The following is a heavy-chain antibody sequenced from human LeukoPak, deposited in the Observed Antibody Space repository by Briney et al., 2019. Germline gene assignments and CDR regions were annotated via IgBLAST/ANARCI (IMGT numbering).Heavy chain of an antibody. D-gene: IGHD5/OR15-5a*01. V-gene: IGHV4-61*02. Sequence: SETLSLTCSLSGDSISSSGFYWSWIRQPAGKGLEWIGRIYTTGNTNYNPSLKSRVTMSIDTSENQFSLKLTSVTAADTAVYYCARGSFYRNSYYYYINVWGTGTTVTVSS. CDR3: ARGSFYRNSYYYYINV. CDR1: GDSISSSGFY. CDR2: IYTTGNT. J-gene: IGHJ6*03.